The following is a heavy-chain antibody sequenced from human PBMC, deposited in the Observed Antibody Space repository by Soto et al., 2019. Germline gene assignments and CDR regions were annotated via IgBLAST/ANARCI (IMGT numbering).Heavy chain of an antibody. J-gene: IGHJ4*02. CDR3: ATSRYSSSSRKILYYFDY. Sequence: ASVKVSCKASGGTFSSYAISWVRQAPGQGLEWMGGIIPIFGTANYAQKFQGRVTITADESTSTAYMELSSLRSEDTAVYYCATSRYSSSSRKILYYFDYWGQGTLVTVSS. CDR1: GGTFSSYA. V-gene: IGHV1-69*13. CDR2: IIPIFGTA. D-gene: IGHD6-6*01.